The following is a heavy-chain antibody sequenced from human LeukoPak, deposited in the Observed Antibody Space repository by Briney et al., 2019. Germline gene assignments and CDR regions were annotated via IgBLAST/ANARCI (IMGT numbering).Heavy chain of an antibody. CDR1: GGSFSGYY. Sequence: SETLSLTCAVYGGSFSGYYWSWIRQPPGKGLEWIGEINHSGSTNYNPSLKSRVTISVDTSKNPFSLKLSSVTAADTAVYYCARSYYSVWGSYRLFDYWGQGTLVTVSS. CDR3: ARSYYSVWGSYRLFDY. J-gene: IGHJ4*02. D-gene: IGHD3-16*02. V-gene: IGHV4-34*01. CDR2: INHSGST.